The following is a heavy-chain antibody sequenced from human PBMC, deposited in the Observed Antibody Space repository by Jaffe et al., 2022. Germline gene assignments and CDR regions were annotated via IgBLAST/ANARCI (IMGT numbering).Heavy chain of an antibody. D-gene: IGHD3-3*01. V-gene: IGHV4-4*02. CDR3: ARAGIGNYDFWSGYYQVPNFVVGYFDY. CDR2: IYHSGST. J-gene: IGHJ4*02. Sequence: QVQLQESGPGLVKPSGTLSLTCAVSGGSISSSNWWSWVRQPPGKGLEWIGEIYHSGSTNYNPSLKSRVTISVDKSKNQFSLKLSSVTAADTAVYYCARAGIGNYDFWSGYYQVPNFVVGYFDYWGQGTLVTVSS. CDR1: GGSISSSNW.